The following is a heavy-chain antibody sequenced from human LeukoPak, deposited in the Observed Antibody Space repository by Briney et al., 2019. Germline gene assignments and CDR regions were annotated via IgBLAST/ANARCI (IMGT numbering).Heavy chain of an antibody. CDR2: IYYSGYT. CDR3: ARCGSGWYRGAFDI. CDR1: GGSISSYY. V-gene: IGHV4-59*01. Sequence: SETLSLTCTVSGGSISSYYWSWIRQPPGKGLEWIGCIYYSGYTNYKSSLKSRVTISVDTSKNQFSLKLSSVTAADTAVYYCARCGSGWYRGAFDIWGQGTMVTVSS. J-gene: IGHJ3*02. D-gene: IGHD6-19*01.